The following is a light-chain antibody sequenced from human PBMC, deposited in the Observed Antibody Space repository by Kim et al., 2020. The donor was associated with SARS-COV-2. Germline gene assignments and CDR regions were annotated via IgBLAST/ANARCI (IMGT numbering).Light chain of an antibody. Sequence: KTVAPAFTRSSGPIAATSVQWYQQRPGSAPTIVIFEDNRRPSGVPDRFSGSVDTSSNSASLTISGLKTEDESDYYCQSFASTSWVFGGGTQLTVL. J-gene: IGLJ3*02. CDR3: QSFASTSWV. CDR1: SGPIAATS. V-gene: IGLV6-57*03. CDR2: EDN.